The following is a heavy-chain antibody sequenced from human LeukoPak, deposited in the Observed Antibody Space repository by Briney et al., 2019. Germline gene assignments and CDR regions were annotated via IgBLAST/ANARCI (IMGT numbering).Heavy chain of an antibody. V-gene: IGHV3-48*01. CDR1: GFTFSSYS. CDR3: AGDYCSTTSCRFDY. J-gene: IGHJ4*02. Sequence: GGSLRLSCAASGFTFSSYSMNWVRQAPGKGLEWVSYISSGSSIIYYADSVKGRFTISRDNAKNSLYLQTNSLRAEDTAVYYCAGDYCSTTSCRFDYWGQGTLVTVSS. D-gene: IGHD2-2*01. CDR2: ISSGSSII.